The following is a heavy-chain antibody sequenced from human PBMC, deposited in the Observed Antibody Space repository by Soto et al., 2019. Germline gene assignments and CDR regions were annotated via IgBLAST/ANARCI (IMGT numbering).Heavy chain of an antibody. CDR3: ARERAAAGGNYYYYYGMDV. D-gene: IGHD6-13*01. J-gene: IGHJ6*02. CDR2: IYYSGST. CDR1: GGSISSGDYY. V-gene: IGHV4-30-4*01. Sequence: SETLSLTCTVSGGSISSGDYYGSWIRQPPGKGLEWIGYIYYSGSTYYNPSLKSRVTISVDTSKNQFSLKLSSVTAADTAVYYCARERAAAGGNYYYYYGMDVWGQGTTVTVSS.